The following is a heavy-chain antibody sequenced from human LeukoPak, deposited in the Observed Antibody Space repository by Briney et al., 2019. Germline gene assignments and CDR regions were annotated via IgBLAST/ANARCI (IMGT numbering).Heavy chain of an antibody. CDR3: ARDGSGATDAFDI. CDR1: GFTFSSYS. D-gene: IGHD1-26*01. J-gene: IGHJ3*02. Sequence: PGGSLRLSCAASGFTFSSYSMNWVRQAPGKGLEWVSSISSSSSYIYYADSVKGRFTISRDNAKNSLYLQMNSLRAEGTAVYYCARDGSGATDAFDIWGQGTMVTVSS. V-gene: IGHV3-21*01. CDR2: ISSSSSYI.